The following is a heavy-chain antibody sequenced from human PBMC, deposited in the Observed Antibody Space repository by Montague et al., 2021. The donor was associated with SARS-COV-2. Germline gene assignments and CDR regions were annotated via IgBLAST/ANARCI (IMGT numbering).Heavy chain of an antibody. V-gene: IGHV4-31*03. CDR3: ARVEFDGGYDSVPLDV. CDR2: IYYSGST. CDR1: GGPISSGGYY. D-gene: IGHD5-12*01. J-gene: IGHJ6*02. Sequence: TLSLTCTVSGGPISSGGYYWSWIRQHPGKGLEWIGYIYYSGSTYYNPSLKSRVTISVGTSKNQFSLKLSSVTAADTAVYYCARVEFDGGYDSVPLDVWGQGTTVTVSS.